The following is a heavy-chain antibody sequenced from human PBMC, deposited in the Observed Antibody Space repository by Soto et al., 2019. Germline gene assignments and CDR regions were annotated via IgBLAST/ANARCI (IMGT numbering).Heavy chain of an antibody. D-gene: IGHD4-17*01. Sequence: SETLSLTCAVYGGSFSGYYWSWIRQPPGKGLEWIGEINHSGSTNYNPSLKSRVTISVDTSKNQFSLKLSSVTAADTAVYYCARGGTTVTTYYYYYYMDVWGKGTTVTVSS. V-gene: IGHV4-34*01. J-gene: IGHJ6*03. CDR1: GGSFSGYY. CDR2: INHSGST. CDR3: ARGGTTVTTYYYYYYMDV.